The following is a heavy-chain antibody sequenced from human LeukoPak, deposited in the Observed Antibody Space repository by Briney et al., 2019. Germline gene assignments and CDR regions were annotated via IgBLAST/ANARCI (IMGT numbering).Heavy chain of an antibody. Sequence: GGSLRLSCAAFGFTFSSYGMHWVRQAPGKGLEWVAVISYDGSNKYYADSVKGRFTISRDSAKKTLYLQMNSLRAEDTAVYFCARDRAMVWGKEWYFDFWGRGTLVTVSS. CDR2: ISYDGSNK. V-gene: IGHV3-30*03. CDR1: GFTFSSYG. CDR3: ARDRAMVWGKEWYFDF. J-gene: IGHJ2*01. D-gene: IGHD3-10*01.